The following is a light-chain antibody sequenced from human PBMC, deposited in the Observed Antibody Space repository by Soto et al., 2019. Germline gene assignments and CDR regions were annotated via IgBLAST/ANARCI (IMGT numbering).Light chain of an antibody. Sequence: EIVLTQSPGTLPLSPGERATLSCRASQTVSSSYLAWYQQKPGQAPRLLIYGASSRATGIPDKFSGSGSGTDFTLTISRLEPEDFAVYYCQQYGSLPPYTFGQGTKLEIK. J-gene: IGKJ2*01. CDR1: QTVSSSY. V-gene: IGKV3-20*01. CDR3: QQYGSLPPYT. CDR2: GAS.